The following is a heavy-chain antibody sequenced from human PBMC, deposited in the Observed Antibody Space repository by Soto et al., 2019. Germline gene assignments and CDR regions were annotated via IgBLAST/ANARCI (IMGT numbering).Heavy chain of an antibody. V-gene: IGHV4-59*08. CDR1: GGSIIDYY. D-gene: IGHD1-26*01. CDR3: VRQSGGYYYYGMDV. Sequence: SETLSLTCTVSGGSIIDYYWSWIRQPPGKGLEWIGYIYYSGTTDYSPSPKSRVTISVDTSKNQFSLKLSSVTAADSAIYYCVRQSGGYYYYGMDVWGQGITVTVSS. J-gene: IGHJ6*02. CDR2: IYYSGTT.